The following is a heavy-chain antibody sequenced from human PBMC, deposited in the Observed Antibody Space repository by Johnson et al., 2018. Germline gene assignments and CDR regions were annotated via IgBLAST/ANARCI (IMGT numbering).Heavy chain of an antibody. CDR3: ARGDWDSPETYSYYRGD. CDR1: GFTFNAYW. D-gene: IGHD3/OR15-3a*01. Sequence: VQLQESGGGVVRPGGSVRLSCAASGFTFNAYWMHWVRQTPGKGLVWVSHLNRDASDTNYADTVKGRVTISRDKAKNTTSLQMNSLRPDDTAVYYCARGDWDSPETYSYYRGDWGRGTTVTVTS. V-gene: IGHV3-74*01. J-gene: IGHJ6*03. CDR2: LNRDASDT.